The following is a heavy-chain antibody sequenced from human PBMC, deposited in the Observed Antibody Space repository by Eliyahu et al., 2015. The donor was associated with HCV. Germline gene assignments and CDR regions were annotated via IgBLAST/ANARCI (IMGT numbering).Heavy chain of an antibody. V-gene: IGHV4-34*01. CDR3: AKSPPHSSSWAFDY. D-gene: IGHD6-13*01. J-gene: IGHJ4*02. CDR2: INHNGST. CDR1: XWSFSDYY. Sequence: QAQLQQWGAGVLKPSETLSLTCAVYXWSFSDYYWXXIRQPPGKGLEWIGEINHNGSTNYNPSLKSRVTISIDTSKNQFYLDLTSVTAASDTAVYYCAKSPPHSSSWAFDYWGQGTLVTVFS.